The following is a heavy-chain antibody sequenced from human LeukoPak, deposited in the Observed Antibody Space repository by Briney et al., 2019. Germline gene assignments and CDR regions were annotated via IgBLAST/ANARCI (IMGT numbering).Heavy chain of an antibody. J-gene: IGHJ5*02. CDR3: ARVVRSGGGKFDP. V-gene: IGHV4-30-4*08. CDR2: IYYSGST. Sequence: PSETLSLTCAVYGGSFSGYYWSWIRQPPGKGLEWIGYIYYSGSTYYNPSLKSRVTISVDTSKNQFSLKLSSVTAADTAVYYCARVVRSGGGKFDPWGQGTLVTVSS. D-gene: IGHD2-15*01. CDR1: GGSFSGYY.